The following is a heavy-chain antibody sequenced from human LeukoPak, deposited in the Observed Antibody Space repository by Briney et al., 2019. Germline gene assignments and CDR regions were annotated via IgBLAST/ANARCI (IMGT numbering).Heavy chain of an antibody. CDR1: GGSISSYY. V-gene: IGHV4-59*08. CDR2: IYYSGST. Sequence: SETLSLTCTVSGGSISSYYWSWIRQPPGKGLEWIGYIYYSGSTNYNPSLKSRVTISVDTSKNQFSLKLSSVTAADTAVYYCARHVSLNTYYYDSSGCSAFDIWGQGTMVTVSS. D-gene: IGHD3-22*01. J-gene: IGHJ3*02. CDR3: ARHVSLNTYYYDSSGCSAFDI.